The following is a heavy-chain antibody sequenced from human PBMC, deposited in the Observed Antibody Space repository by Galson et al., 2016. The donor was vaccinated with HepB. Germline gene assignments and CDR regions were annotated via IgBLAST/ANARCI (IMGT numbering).Heavy chain of an antibody. CDR2: LTWNGGII. D-gene: IGHD6-19*01. Sequence: SLRLSCAASGFIFGDYAMSWVWQSPGKGLEWVSGLTWNGGIIGYADSVKGRFTISRGNARNFLFLQMNNLRSEDTALYYCAKGIGSGWSDYWGPGTLVSVSS. J-gene: IGHJ4*02. CDR3: AKGIGSGWSDY. V-gene: IGHV3-9*01. CDR1: GFIFGDYA.